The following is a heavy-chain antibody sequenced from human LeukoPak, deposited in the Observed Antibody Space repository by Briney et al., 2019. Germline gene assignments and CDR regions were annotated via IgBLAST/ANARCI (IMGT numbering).Heavy chain of an antibody. CDR1: GFTLSTYA. V-gene: IGHV3-21*01. CDR2: ISSSSSYI. Sequence: PGGSLRLSCAASGFTLSTYAMNWVRQAPGKGLEWVSSISSSSSYIYYADSVKGRFTISRDNAKNSLYLQMNSLRADDTAVYYCARESSPGYSYGYPLAYWGQGTLVTVSS. J-gene: IGHJ4*02. D-gene: IGHD5-18*01. CDR3: ARESSPGYSYGYPLAY.